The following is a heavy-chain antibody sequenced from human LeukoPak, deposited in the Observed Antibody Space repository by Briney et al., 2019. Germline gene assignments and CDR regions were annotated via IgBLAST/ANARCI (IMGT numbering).Heavy chain of an antibody. V-gene: IGHV4-59*08. D-gene: IGHD5-12*01. CDR1: GGSISSYY. Sequence: PSETLSLTCTVSGGSISSYYWSWIRQPPGKGLEWIGYIYYSGSTNYNPPLKSRVTISVDTSKNQFSLKLSSVTAADTAVYYCARHKGRGYSGYDSSVDYWGQGTLVTVSS. CDR2: IYYSGST. CDR3: ARHKGRGYSGYDSSVDY. J-gene: IGHJ4*02.